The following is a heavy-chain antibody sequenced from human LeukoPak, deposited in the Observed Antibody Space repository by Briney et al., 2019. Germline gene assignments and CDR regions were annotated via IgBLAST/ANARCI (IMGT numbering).Heavy chain of an antibody. CDR3: ARYFGRGTFDI. V-gene: IGHV4-39*07. D-gene: IGHD3-10*01. CDR1: GGSISGSSYY. Sequence: PSETLSLTCTVSGGSISGSSYYWGWIRQPPGKGLEWIGSIYYSGSTYYNPSLKSRVTISVDTSKNQFSLKLSSVTAADTAVYYCARYFGRGTFDIWGQGTMVTVSS. CDR2: IYYSGST. J-gene: IGHJ3*02.